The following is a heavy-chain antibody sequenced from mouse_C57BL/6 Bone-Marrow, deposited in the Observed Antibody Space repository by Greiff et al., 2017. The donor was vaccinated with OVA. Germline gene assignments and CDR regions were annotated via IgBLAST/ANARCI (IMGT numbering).Heavy chain of an antibody. CDR3: ARFPYYYGSSYYFDY. CDR1: GYSFTSYY. J-gene: IGHJ2*01. V-gene: IGHV1-66*01. CDR2: IYPGSGNT. Sequence: VQLQQSGPELVKPGASVKISCKASGYSFTSYYIHWVKQRPGQGLEWIGWIYPGSGNTKYNEKFKGKATLTADTSSSTAYMQLSSLTSEDSAVYYCARFPYYYGSSYYFDYWGQGTTLTVSS. D-gene: IGHD1-1*01.